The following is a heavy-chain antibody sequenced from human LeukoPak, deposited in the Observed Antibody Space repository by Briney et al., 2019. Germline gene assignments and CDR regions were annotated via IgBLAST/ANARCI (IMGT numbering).Heavy chain of an antibody. V-gene: IGHV1-18*01. J-gene: IGHJ4*02. Sequence: ASVKVSCKASGYTFTSYGISWVRQAPGQGLEWMGWISAYNGNTNYAQKLQGRVTMTTDTSTSTAYMELRSLRSDDTAVYYCARDYDDYVWGSYRYTRGDYWGQGTLVTVSP. D-gene: IGHD3-16*02. CDR3: ARDYDDYVWGSYRYTRGDY. CDR1: GYTFTSYG. CDR2: ISAYNGNT.